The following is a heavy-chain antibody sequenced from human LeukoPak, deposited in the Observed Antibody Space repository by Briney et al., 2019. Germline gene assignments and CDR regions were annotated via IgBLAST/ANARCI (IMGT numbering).Heavy chain of an antibody. CDR3: AKAEQQLVRAPYYGMDV. D-gene: IGHD6-13*01. Sequence: GGSLRLSCAASRFTFSSYAMSWVRQAPGKGLEWVSAISGSGGSTYYADSVKGRFTISRDNSKNTLYLQMNSLRAEDTAVYYCAKAEQQLVRAPYYGMDVWGQGTTVTVSS. CDR1: RFTFSSYA. J-gene: IGHJ6*02. V-gene: IGHV3-23*01. CDR2: ISGSGGST.